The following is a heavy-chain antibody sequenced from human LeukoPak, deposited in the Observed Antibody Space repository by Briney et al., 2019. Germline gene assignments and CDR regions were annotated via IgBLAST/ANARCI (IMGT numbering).Heavy chain of an antibody. D-gene: IGHD6-19*01. CDR1: GGSFSGYY. CDR2: INHSGST. J-gene: IGHJ4*02. Sequence: SETLSLTCAVYGGSFSGYYWSWIRRPPGKGLEWIGEINHSGSTNYNPSLKSRVTISVDTSKNQFSLKLSSVTAADTAVYYCALTAVAGDKIFDYWGQGTLVTVSS. V-gene: IGHV4-34*01. CDR3: ALTAVAGDKIFDY.